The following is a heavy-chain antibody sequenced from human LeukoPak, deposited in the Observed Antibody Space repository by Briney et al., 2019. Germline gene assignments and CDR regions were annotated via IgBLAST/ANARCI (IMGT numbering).Heavy chain of an antibody. V-gene: IGHV4-59*08. CDR1: GGSISSYY. CDR2: IYYSGST. D-gene: IGHD2-21*02. J-gene: IGHJ4*02. Sequence: SETLSLTCTVSGGSISSYYWSWIRQPPGKGLEWIGYIYYSGSTNYNPSLKSRVTISVDTSKNQFSLKLSSVTAADTAVYYCARLGPTADFDYWGQGTLVTVSS. CDR3: ARLGPTADFDY.